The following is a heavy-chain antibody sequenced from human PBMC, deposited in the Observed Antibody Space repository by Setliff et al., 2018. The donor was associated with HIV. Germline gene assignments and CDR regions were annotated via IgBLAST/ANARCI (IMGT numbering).Heavy chain of an antibody. J-gene: IGHJ6*03. CDR2: INHDRTT. Sequence: SETLSLTCAVYGGSFSGYYWSWIRQPPGKRLEWIGEINHDRTTNYNPSLKSRVTISVDTSKNQFSLTLNSVTAADTAVYYCARGSRQLTIFGVVFKTNYYFMDVWGKGTAVTVSS. CDR3: ARGSRQLTIFGVVFKTNYYFMDV. CDR1: GGSFSGYY. V-gene: IGHV4-34*01. D-gene: IGHD3-3*01.